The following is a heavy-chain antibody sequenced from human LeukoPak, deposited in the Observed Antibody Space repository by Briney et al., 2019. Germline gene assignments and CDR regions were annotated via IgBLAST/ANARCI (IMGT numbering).Heavy chain of an antibody. D-gene: IGHD4-17*01. J-gene: IGHJ5*02. CDR2: IMPLVGTA. V-gene: IGHV1-69*05. CDR1: GGTFNNSA. Sequence: SVKVSCKTSGGTFNNSAISWVRQAPGQGLEWLGGIMPLVGTAGYAQKFQGRVTITKDESTRTVYLELTSLTSDDTAVYYCARDVHGDYGSGWFDPWGQGTLVSVSS. CDR3: ARDVHGDYGSGWFDP.